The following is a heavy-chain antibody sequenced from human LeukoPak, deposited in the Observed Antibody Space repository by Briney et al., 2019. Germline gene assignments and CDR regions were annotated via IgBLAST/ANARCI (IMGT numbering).Heavy chain of an antibody. D-gene: IGHD1-26*01. V-gene: IGHV4-59*01. J-gene: IGHJ4*02. CDR1: GGSINSYY. Sequence: SETLSLTCIVSGGSINSYYWNWIRQPPGKGLEWIGYVFYSGNTNYNPSLKSRVTISVDASKSQLSLKLSSVTAADTAVYYCARNSGSYSFDYWGQGTLVTVSS. CDR3: ARNSGSYSFDY. CDR2: VFYSGNT.